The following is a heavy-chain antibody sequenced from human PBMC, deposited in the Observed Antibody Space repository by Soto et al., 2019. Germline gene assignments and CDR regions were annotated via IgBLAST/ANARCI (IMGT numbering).Heavy chain of an antibody. CDR3: ARDGGVDTAMVFMWY. V-gene: IGHV1-18*01. CDR1: GYTFTSYG. Sequence: QVQLVQSGAEVKKPGASVKVSCKASGYTFTSYGISWVRQAPGQGLEWMGWISAYNGNTNYAQKLQGRVTMTTDTSTSTAHMELRSLRSDDTAVYYCARDGGVDTAMVFMWYWGQGTLVTVSS. J-gene: IGHJ4*02. D-gene: IGHD5-18*01. CDR2: ISAYNGNT.